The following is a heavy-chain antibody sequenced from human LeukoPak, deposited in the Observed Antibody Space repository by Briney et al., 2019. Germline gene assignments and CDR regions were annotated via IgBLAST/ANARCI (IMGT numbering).Heavy chain of an antibody. J-gene: IGHJ3*02. CDR2: ISYDGNNK. D-gene: IGHD6-13*01. CDR1: GFTFSSYS. CDR3: ASFLSTAGNAFDI. Sequence: PGGSLRLSCAASGFTFSSYSMHWVRQAPGKGLEWVALISYDGNNKYYADSVKGRFTISRDNSKNTLSLQMDSLRAEDTAVYYYASFLSTAGNAFDIWGQGTMVTVSS. V-gene: IGHV3-30-3*01.